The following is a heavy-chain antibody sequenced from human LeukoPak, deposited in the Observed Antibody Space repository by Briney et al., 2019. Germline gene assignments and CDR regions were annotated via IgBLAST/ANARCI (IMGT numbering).Heavy chain of an antibody. V-gene: IGHV3-48*01. J-gene: IGHJ4*02. Sequence: GGSLRLSCAASGFTFSSYAMNWVRQAPGKELEWISNIRSESSGTTYADSVKGRFTISRDNAENSLYLRINSLRADDTAVYYCVRDLNWAFDYWGQGALVTVSS. CDR1: GFTFSSYA. D-gene: IGHD3-16*01. CDR3: VRDLNWAFDY. CDR2: IRSESSGT.